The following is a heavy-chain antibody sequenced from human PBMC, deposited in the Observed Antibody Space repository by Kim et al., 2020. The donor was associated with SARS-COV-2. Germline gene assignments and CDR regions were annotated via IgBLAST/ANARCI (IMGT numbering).Heavy chain of an antibody. CDR2: EK. V-gene: IGHV3-7*01. CDR3: ASLDSSDIDY. D-gene: IGHD6-25*01. J-gene: IGHJ4*02. Sequence: EKYYVDSVKRRFTISRDTAKNSLYLQMSSLRAEGTAVYYCASLDSSDIDYWGQGTLVTVSS.